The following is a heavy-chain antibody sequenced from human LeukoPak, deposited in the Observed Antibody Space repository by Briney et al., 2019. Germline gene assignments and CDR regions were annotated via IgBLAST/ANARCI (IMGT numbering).Heavy chain of an antibody. V-gene: IGHV3-11*01. CDR3: ASLYGSGSYASYYYGMDV. CDR2: ISSSGSTI. D-gene: IGHD3-10*01. Sequence: GGSLRHSCAASGFTFSDYYMSWIRQAPGKGLEWVSYISSSGSTIYYADSVKGRFTISRDNAKNSLYLQMNSLRAEDTAVYYCASLYGSGSYASYYYGMDVWGQGTTVTVSS. J-gene: IGHJ6*02. CDR1: GFTFSDYY.